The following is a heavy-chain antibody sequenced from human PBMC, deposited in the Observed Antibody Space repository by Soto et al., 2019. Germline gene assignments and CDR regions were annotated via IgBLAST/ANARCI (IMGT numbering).Heavy chain of an antibody. Sequence: QVQLQQWGAGLLKPSETLSLTCAVYGGSFSGYYWSWIRQPPGKGLEWIGEINHSGSTNYNPSLKSRVTPSVDTSKNQFSLKLSSVTAADTAVYYCARGPAIFSPDCWGPGSLVTDSS. V-gene: IGHV4-34*01. CDR1: GGSFSGYY. J-gene: IGHJ4*02. D-gene: IGHD3-9*01. CDR3: ARGPAIFSPDC. CDR2: INHSGST.